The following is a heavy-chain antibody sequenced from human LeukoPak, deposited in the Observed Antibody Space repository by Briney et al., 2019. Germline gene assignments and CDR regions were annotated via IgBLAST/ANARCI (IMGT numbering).Heavy chain of an antibody. J-gene: IGHJ6*02. V-gene: IGHV3-30*18. CDR2: ISYDGSSK. CDR3: AKPVTVIAGMDV. D-gene: IGHD3-22*01. CDR1: GFTFSNYG. Sequence: QPGRSLRLSCAASGFTFSNYGMHWVRQAPGKGLEWVAVISYDGSSKYYADSVKGRFTISRDNSKNTLYLQMNSLRAEDTAVYYCAKPVTVIAGMDVWGQGTTVTVSS.